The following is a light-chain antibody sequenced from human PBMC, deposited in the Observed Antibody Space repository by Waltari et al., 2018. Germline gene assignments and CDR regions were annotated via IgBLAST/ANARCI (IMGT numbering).Light chain of an antibody. CDR2: EAR. Sequence: QSAPTQPASVSASPGQSITISCSATDSDVGAYDFVSWYQQHPGKAPHLIIHEARNRPSGISNRFSASKSGNTASLTISGLQAEDEADYYCSSYTTSSAPGVFGTGTRVTVL. V-gene: IGLV2-14*01. J-gene: IGLJ1*01. CDR3: SSYTTSSAPGV. CDR1: DSDVGAYDF.